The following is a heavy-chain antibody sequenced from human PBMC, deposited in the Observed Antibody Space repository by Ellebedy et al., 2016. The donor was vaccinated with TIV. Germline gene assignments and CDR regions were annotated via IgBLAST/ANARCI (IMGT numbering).Heavy chain of an antibody. CDR3: ARVGVPFAIGRRPYYFYHLGV. Sequence: GSLRLXCAVYGGSFSDYYWGWIRQPPGKGLEWIGEINHSGSTNYNPSLKSRVTMSVDTAKTQFSLELGSLTAGETALYYWARVGVPFAIGRRPYYFYHLGVWGKGTAVTVSS. J-gene: IGHJ6*03. CDR1: GGSFSDYY. V-gene: IGHV4-34*01. CDR2: INHSGST. D-gene: IGHD2-21*01.